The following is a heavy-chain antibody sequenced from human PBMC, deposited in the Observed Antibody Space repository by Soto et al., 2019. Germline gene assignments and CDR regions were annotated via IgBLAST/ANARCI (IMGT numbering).Heavy chain of an antibody. Sequence: EVQLVESGGVSVQPGGSLRLSCTASGFTLSNYWMHWVRQAPGKGLVWVSRINTDGSTTTYADSVKGRFTISRDNAKNTLYLQMNSLRDEDTAVYYCVRIRRGDRYTLGYWGQGTLVTVSS. J-gene: IGHJ4*02. D-gene: IGHD3-10*01. V-gene: IGHV3-74*01. CDR2: INTDGSTT. CDR1: GFTLSNYW. CDR3: VRIRRGDRYTLGY.